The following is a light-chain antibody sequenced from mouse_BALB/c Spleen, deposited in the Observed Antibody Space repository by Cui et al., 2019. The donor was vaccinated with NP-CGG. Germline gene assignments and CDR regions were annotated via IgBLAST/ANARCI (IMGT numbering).Light chain of an antibody. CDR1: TGAVTTRNY. V-gene: IGLV1*01. CDR2: GTN. J-gene: IGLJ1*01. Sequence: QAVVTQECARTTSPGETVTLTCRSSTGAVTTRNYANWVQEKPDHLFTGLIGGTNNRAPGVPARFSGSLIGDKAALTITGAQTEDEAIYFCALWYSNHWVFGGGTKLTVL. CDR3: ALWYSNHWV.